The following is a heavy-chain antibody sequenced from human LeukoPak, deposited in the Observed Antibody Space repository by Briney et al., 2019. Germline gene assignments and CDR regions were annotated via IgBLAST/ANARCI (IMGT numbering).Heavy chain of an antibody. CDR1: GFISNSYS. CDR3: VRDNRDAFDI. V-gene: IGHV3-21*01. J-gene: IGHJ3*02. CDR2: ISSSSSYK. Sequence: PGGSLRLSCAASGFISNSYSMNWVRQAPGQGLEWVSAISSSSSYKFNADSVKGRFTISRDNARNLLYLQMNSLRAEDTAVYYCVRDNRDAFDIWGQGTMVTVSS.